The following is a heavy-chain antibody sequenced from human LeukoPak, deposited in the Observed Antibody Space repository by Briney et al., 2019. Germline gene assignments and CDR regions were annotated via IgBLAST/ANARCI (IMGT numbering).Heavy chain of an antibody. V-gene: IGHV3-23*01. CDR3: AKVVGATTRGYFDY. CDR1: GFTFSSYA. D-gene: IGHD1-26*01. J-gene: IGHJ4*02. CDR2: ISGSGGST. Sequence: GGSLRLSCAASGFTFSSYAMSWVRQAPGKGLEWVSTISGSGGSTYYADSVKCRFTISRDNSKNSLYLQMSSLRAEDTALYYCAKVVGATTRGYFDYWGQGTLVTVSS.